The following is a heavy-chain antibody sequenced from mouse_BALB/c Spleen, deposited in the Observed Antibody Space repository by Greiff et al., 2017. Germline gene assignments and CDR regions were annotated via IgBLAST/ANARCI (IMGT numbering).Heavy chain of an antibody. Sequence: EVQRVESGGGLVQPGGSRKLSCAASGFTFSSFGMHWVRQAPEKGLEWVAYISSGSSTIYYADTVMGRFTISRDNPKNTLFLQMTSLRSEDTAMYYCARSGHYGQYFDYWGQGTTLTVSS. CDR3: ARSGHYGQYFDY. CDR2: ISSGSSTI. V-gene: IGHV5-17*02. D-gene: IGHD1-1*01. CDR1: GFTFSSFG. J-gene: IGHJ2*01.